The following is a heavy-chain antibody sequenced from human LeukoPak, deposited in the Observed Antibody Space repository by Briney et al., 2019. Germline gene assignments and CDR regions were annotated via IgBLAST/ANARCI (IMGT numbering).Heavy chain of an antibody. CDR1: GGSISSYY. CDR2: IYYSGST. Sequence: SETLSLTCTVSGGSISSYYWSWIRQPPGKGLEWIGYIYYSGSTNYNPSLKSRVTISVDTSKNQFSLKLSSVTAADTAVYYCARREQWLGLSYWFDPWGQGTLVTVSS. CDR3: ARREQWLGLSYWFDP. V-gene: IGHV4-59*08. D-gene: IGHD6-19*01. J-gene: IGHJ5*02.